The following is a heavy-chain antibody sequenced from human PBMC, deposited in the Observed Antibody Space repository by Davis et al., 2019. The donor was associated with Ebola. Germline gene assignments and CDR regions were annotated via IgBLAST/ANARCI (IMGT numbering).Heavy chain of an antibody. CDR2: IKQDGSEK. V-gene: IGHV3-7*03. Sequence: GESLKISCAASGFTFSSYWMSWVRQAPGKGLEWVANIKQDGSEKYYVDSVKGRFTISRDNAKNSLYLQMNSLRAEDTAVYYCAKEIEYSSSPSDYWGQGTLVTVSS. J-gene: IGHJ4*02. CDR3: AKEIEYSSSPSDY. D-gene: IGHD6-6*01. CDR1: GFTFSSYW.